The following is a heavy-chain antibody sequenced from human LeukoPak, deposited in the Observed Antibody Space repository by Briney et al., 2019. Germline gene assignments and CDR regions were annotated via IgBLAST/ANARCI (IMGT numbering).Heavy chain of an antibody. CDR3: AKGRGYYDSSGLTLDY. CDR1: GFTFSSYA. CDR2: ISYDGSNK. D-gene: IGHD3-22*01. V-gene: IGHV3-30*07. Sequence: PGGSLRLSCAASGFTFSSYAMHWVRQAPGKGLEWVAVISYDGSNKYYADSVKGRFTISRDNSKNTLYLQMNSLRAEDTAVYYCAKGRGYYDSSGLTLDYWGQGTLVTVSS. J-gene: IGHJ4*02.